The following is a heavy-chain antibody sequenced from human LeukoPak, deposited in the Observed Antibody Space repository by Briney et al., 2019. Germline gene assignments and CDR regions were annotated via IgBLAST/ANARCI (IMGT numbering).Heavy chain of an antibody. CDR1: GFTLSTYN. Sequence: GGSLRLSCAASGFTLSTYNMKWVRQAPRKGLEWVSSISTSSSYIYYADSVKGRFTISRDNASNSLYLQMNSLRAEDTAVYYCARDRDWNSGFDYWGQGTLVTVSS. V-gene: IGHV3-21*01. CDR3: ARDRDWNSGFDY. J-gene: IGHJ4*02. CDR2: ISTSSSYI. D-gene: IGHD1-7*01.